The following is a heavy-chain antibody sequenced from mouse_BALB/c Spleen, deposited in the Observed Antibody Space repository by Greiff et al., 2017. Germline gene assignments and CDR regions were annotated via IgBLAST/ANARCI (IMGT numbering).Heavy chain of an antibody. CDR3: TRFHITTVVATPWYFDV. CDR1: GYSFTSYW. CDR2: IYPGNSDT. J-gene: IGHJ1*01. Sequence: VQLKESGTVLARPGASVKMSCKASGYSFTSYWMHWVKQRPGQGLEWIGAIYPGNSDTSYNQKFKGKAKLTAVTSASTAYMELSSLTNEDSAVYYCTRFHITTVVATPWYFDVWGAGTTVTVSS. D-gene: IGHD1-1*01. V-gene: IGHV1-5*01.